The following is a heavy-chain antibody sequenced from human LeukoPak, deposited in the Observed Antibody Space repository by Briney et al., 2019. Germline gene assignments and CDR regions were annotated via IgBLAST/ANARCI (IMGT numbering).Heavy chain of an antibody. Sequence: GGSLRLSCAASGFSFSRYGMHWVRQAPGKGLEWVAVISYDGSNKYYADSVKGRFTISRDNSKNTLYLQMNSLRAEDTAVYYCAKDPSYNWNYLTYWGQGTLVTVSS. D-gene: IGHD1-20*01. V-gene: IGHV3-30*18. CDR1: GFSFSRYG. CDR2: ISYDGSNK. J-gene: IGHJ4*02. CDR3: AKDPSYNWNYLTY.